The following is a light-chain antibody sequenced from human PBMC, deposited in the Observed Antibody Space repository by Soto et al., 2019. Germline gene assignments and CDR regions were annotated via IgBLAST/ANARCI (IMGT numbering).Light chain of an antibody. CDR3: SSYTSSSIDYV. Sequence: QSVLTQPPSVSGAPGQRVTISCTGSSSNIGAGYDVHWYQQLPGTAPKLLINGNSNRPSGVPDRFSGSKSGTSASLTISGLQAEDEADYYCSSYTSSSIDYVFGTGTKLTVL. CDR1: SSNIGAGYD. CDR2: GNS. J-gene: IGLJ1*01. V-gene: IGLV1-40*01.